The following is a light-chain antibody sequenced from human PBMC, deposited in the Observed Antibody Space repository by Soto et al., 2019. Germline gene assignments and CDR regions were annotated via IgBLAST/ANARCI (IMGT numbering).Light chain of an antibody. CDR1: QSVSRN. J-gene: IGKJ1*01. Sequence: EIVMTQSPATLSVSPGERATLSCRASQSVSRNLAWYQQKPGQAPRLLIYGASTRATGIPARFSGSGSGTQFTITISRLESEDFAVYYCQQYNNWPPWTFGQGTKVESK. V-gene: IGKV3-15*01. CDR3: QQYNNWPPWT. CDR2: GAS.